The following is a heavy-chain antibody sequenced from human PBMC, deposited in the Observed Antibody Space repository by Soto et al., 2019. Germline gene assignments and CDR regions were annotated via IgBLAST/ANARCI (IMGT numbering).Heavy chain of an antibody. CDR2: INHSGST. D-gene: IGHD3-10*01. Sequence: PSETLSLTCAVYGGSFSGYYWSWIRQPPGKGLEWIGEINHSGSTNYNPSLKSRVTISVDTSKNQFSLKLSSVTAADTAVYYCAGGSFREGRFLWFGELSAHGMDVWGQGTTVTVSS. CDR3: AGGSFREGRFLWFGELSAHGMDV. J-gene: IGHJ6*02. CDR1: GGSFSGYY. V-gene: IGHV4-34*01.